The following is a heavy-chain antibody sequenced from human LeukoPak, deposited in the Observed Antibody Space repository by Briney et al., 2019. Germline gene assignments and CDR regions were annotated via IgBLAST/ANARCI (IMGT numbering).Heavy chain of an antibody. D-gene: IGHD1-26*01. CDR3: ARNRATNDY. J-gene: IGHJ4*02. Sequence: GGSLRLSCAASGFTFSDYYMSWIRQAPGKGLEWVSYISSSSSYTNYADSVKGRFTISRDNAKNSLYLQMNNLRAEDTAVYYCARNRATNDYWGQGTLVTVSS. CDR1: GFTFSDYY. CDR2: ISSSSSYT. V-gene: IGHV3-11*06.